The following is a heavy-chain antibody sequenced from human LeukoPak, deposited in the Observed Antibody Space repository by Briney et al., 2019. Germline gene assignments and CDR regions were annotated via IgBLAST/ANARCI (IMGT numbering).Heavy chain of an antibody. D-gene: IGHD5-24*01. V-gene: IGHV3-23*01. J-gene: IGHJ4*02. Sequence: GGSLRLSCAASGFTFSSYAMSWVRQAPGKGLEWVSAISGSGGSTYHAHSVKGWFTISRDNSKNTLYLQMNSLRAEDTAVYYCAKDLRWLPQGIFDYWGQGTLVTVSS. CDR3: AKDLRWLPQGIFDY. CDR2: ISGSGGST. CDR1: GFTFSSYA.